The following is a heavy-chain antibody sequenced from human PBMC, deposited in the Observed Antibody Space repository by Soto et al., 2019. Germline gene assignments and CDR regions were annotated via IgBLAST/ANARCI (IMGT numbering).Heavy chain of an antibody. CDR1: GFTVSSNY. Sequence: EVQLVESGGGLVQPGGSLRLSCAASGFTVSSNYMSWVRQAPGKGLEWVSVIYSGSSTYYADSVKGRFTVSRDNAKNTLYLQMNSLRAEDTAVYYCARNVIRGVLTYYMDVWGTGTTVTVSS. D-gene: IGHD3-10*01. J-gene: IGHJ6*03. CDR3: ARNVIRGVLTYYMDV. V-gene: IGHV3-66*01. CDR2: IYSGSST.